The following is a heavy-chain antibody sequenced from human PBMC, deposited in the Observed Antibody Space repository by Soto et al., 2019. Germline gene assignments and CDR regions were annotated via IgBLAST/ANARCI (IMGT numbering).Heavy chain of an antibody. V-gene: IGHV1-8*01. CDR2: MNPNSGNT. CDR3: ARSTVVVTALDY. Sequence: VASVKVSCKASGYTFTSYDINWVRQATGQGLEWMGWMNPNSGNTAYAQKFQGRVTMTRNTSTSTAYMELSSLRSEDTAVYYCARSTVVVTALDYWGQGTLVTV. CDR1: GYTFTSYD. D-gene: IGHD2-21*02. J-gene: IGHJ4*02.